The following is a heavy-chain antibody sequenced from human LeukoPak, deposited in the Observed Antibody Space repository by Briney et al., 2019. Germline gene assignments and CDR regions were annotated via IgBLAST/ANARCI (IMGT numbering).Heavy chain of an antibody. J-gene: IGHJ4*02. CDR1: GGSFSGYY. CDR3: ARSVTAAGTPDY. D-gene: IGHD6-13*01. CDR2: INHSGST. Sequence: PSETLSLTCAVYGGSFSGYYWSWIRQPPGKGLEWIGEINHSGSTNYNPSLKGRVTISVDTSKNQFSLKLSSVTAADTAVYYCARSVTAAGTPDYWGQGTLVTVSS. V-gene: IGHV4-34*01.